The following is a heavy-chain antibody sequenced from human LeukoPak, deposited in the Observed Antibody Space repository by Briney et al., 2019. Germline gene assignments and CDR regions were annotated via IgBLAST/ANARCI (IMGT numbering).Heavy chain of an antibody. J-gene: IGHJ6*03. V-gene: IGHV1-69*05. CDR2: IIPIFGTA. CDR1: GGTFSSYA. D-gene: IGHD2-2*01. Sequence: SVKVSCKASGGTFSSYAISWVRQAPGQGLEWMGRIIPIFGTANYAQKFQGRVTITTDESASTAYMELSSLRSEDTAVYYCAREESYQLPSYYYYYYMDVWGIGTTVTVSS. CDR3: AREESYQLPSYYYYYYMDV.